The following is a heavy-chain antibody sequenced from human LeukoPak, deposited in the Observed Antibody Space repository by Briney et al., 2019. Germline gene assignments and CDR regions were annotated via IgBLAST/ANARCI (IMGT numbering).Heavy chain of an antibody. J-gene: IGHJ4*02. Sequence: GGSLRLSCVVSGINFADYAMHWVRQPPGKGLEWVSLISADGGSTFSADSVKGRFSISRDNSKNSLYLQMNSLRSEDTAMYYCAKVSGKFDYWGQATLVAVSS. CDR3: AKVSGKFDY. V-gene: IGHV3-43*02. CDR1: GINFADYA. CDR2: ISADGGST.